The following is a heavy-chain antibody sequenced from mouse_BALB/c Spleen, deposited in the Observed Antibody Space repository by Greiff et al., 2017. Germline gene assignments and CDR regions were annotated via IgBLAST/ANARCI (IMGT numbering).Heavy chain of an antibody. V-gene: IGHV14-3*02. Sequence: VQLQQSGAELVKPGASVKLSCTASGFNIKDTYMHWVKQRPEQGLEWIGRIDPANGNTKYDPKFQGKATITADTSSNTAYLQLSSLTSEDTAVYYCARSIYYYGRGYFDYWGQGTTLTVSS. CDR2: IDPANGNT. D-gene: IGHD1-1*01. CDR1: GFNIKDTY. J-gene: IGHJ2*01. CDR3: ARSIYYYGRGYFDY.